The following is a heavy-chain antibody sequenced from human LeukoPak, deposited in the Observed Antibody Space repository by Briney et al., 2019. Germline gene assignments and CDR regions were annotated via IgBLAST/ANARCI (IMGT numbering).Heavy chain of an antibody. CDR2: TSSSSSYI. V-gene: IGHV3-21*01. J-gene: IGHJ4*02. CDR3: ARAIVGATKPGLYYFDY. Sequence: GGSLRLSCAASGFTFSSYSMNWVRQAPGKGLEWVSSTSSSSSYIYYADSVKGRFTISRDNAKNSLYLQMNSLRAEDTAVYYCARAIVGATKPGLYYFDYWGQGTLVTVSS. D-gene: IGHD1-26*01. CDR1: GFTFSSYS.